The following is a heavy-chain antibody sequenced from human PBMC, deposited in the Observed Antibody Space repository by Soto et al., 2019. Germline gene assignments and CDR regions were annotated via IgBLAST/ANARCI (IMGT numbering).Heavy chain of an antibody. J-gene: IGHJ5*02. V-gene: IGHV1-18*04. D-gene: IGHD3-10*01. CDR2: ISPYNGNT. CDR3: ARDRGDVIVVRGTWFEP. CDR1: GYTLTSYG. Sequence: QVQLVQSGAEVKKPGASVKVSCKASGYTLTSYGISWLRQAPGQGLEWMGWISPYNGNTNYAPEFRGRVTMTTDTSTSTAYMELRSLRSDDTAVYYCARDRGDVIVVRGTWFEPWGQGTLVIVSS.